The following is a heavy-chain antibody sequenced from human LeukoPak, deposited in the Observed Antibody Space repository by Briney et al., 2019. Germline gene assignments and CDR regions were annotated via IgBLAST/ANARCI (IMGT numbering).Heavy chain of an antibody. V-gene: IGHV3-30*02. CDR1: GFIFSSYG. CDR2: IRYDGIKK. D-gene: IGHD4-17*01. CDR3: AKESTVTPGNVNWFDP. Sequence: GGSLRLSCAASGFIFSSYGMHWVRQAPGKGLEWVAFIRYDGIKKYYADSVKGRFTISRDNSKNTLYLHMNTLRADDTAVYYCAKESTVTPGNVNWFDPWGRGTLVTVSS. J-gene: IGHJ5*02.